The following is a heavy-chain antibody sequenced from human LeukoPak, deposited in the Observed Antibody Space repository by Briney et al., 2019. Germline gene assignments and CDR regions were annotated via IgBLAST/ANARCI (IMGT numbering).Heavy chain of an antibody. V-gene: IGHV3-48*01. CDR1: GFTFSAYS. J-gene: IGHJ4*02. D-gene: IGHD4-11*01. Sequence: GGSLRLSCAASGFTFSAYSMSWVRQAPETGLEWVSYIGSSSSPIYYADSVKGRFTISRDNAKNSLYLQMDSLRAEDTAVYYCARDQAYSFDYWGQGTLVTVSS. CDR3: ARDQAYSFDY. CDR2: IGSSSSPI.